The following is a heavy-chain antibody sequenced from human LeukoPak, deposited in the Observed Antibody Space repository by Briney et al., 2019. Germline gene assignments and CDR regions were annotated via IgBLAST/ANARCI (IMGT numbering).Heavy chain of an antibody. CDR1: GGSISSGSCY. J-gene: IGHJ6*03. D-gene: IGHD2-2*01. CDR3: ARENFRYCSSTSCYMDYYYYYYMDV. CDR2: IYTCGST. V-gene: IGHV4-61*02. Sequence: SETLSLTCTVSGGSISSGSCYWSWIRQPAGKGLEWIGRIYTCGSTNYNPSLKSRVTISVDTSKNQFSLKLSSVTAADTAVYYCARENFRYCSSTSCYMDYYYYYYMDVWGKGTTVTVSS.